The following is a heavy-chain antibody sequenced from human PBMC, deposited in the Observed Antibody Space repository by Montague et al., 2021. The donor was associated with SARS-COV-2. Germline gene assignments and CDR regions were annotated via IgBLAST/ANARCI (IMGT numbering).Heavy chain of an antibody. CDR1: GGSFSGYY. V-gene: IGHV4-34*01. CDR2: INHSGST. D-gene: IGHD3-3*01. CDR3: ARDPWRITIFGVVTRYGMDV. Sequence: SETLSLTCAVYGGSFSGYYWNWIRQPPGKGLEWIGEINHSGSTNYNPSLKSRVTISVDTSKNQFSLKLSSVTAADTAVYYCARDPWRITIFGVVTRYGMDVWGQGTTVTVSS. J-gene: IGHJ6*02.